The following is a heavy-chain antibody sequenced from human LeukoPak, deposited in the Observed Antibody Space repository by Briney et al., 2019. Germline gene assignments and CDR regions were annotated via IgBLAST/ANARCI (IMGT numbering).Heavy chain of an antibody. CDR1: GFTFNSYA. V-gene: IGHV3-48*01. D-gene: IGHD3-22*01. Sequence: PGGSLRLSCAVSGFTFNSYAMMWVRQAPGKGLEWVSYISSSSSTIYYADSVKGRFTISRDNAKNSLYLQMNSLRIEDTAVYYCAKDYYDSGGYFLFDYWGQGTLVTVSS. CDR3: AKDYYDSGGYFLFDY. J-gene: IGHJ4*02. CDR2: ISSSSSTI.